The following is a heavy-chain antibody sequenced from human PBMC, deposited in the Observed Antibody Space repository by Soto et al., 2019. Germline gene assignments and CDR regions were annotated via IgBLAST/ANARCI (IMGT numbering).Heavy chain of an antibody. D-gene: IGHD3-22*01. V-gene: IGHV3-30*18. Sequence: QVQLVESGGGVVQPGRSLRLSCAASGFTFSSYGMHWVRQAPGKGLEWVAVISYDGSNKYYADSVKGRFTISRDNSKNTLYRQLNSLRAEDTAVYYCTKARLVSSGYGDYWGQGTLVTVSS. CDR3: TKARLVSSGYGDY. J-gene: IGHJ4*02. CDR2: ISYDGSNK. CDR1: GFTFSSYG.